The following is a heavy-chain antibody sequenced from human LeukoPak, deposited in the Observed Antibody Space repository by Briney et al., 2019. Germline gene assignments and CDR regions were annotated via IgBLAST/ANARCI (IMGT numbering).Heavy chain of an antibody. D-gene: IGHD2-2*01. CDR2: IYYSGST. Sequence: SETLSLTCTVSGGSISSHYWSWIRQPPGKGLEWIGYIYYSGSTNYNPSLKSRVTISVDTSKNQFSLKLSSVTAADTAVYYCARYCSSTSCLWFDPWGQGTLVTVSS. J-gene: IGHJ5*02. CDR3: ARYCSSTSCLWFDP. V-gene: IGHV4-59*11. CDR1: GGSISSHY.